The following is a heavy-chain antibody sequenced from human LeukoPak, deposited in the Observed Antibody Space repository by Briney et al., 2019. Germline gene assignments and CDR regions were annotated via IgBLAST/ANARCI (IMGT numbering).Heavy chain of an antibody. CDR1: GFTLSSYS. J-gene: IGHJ4*02. V-gene: IGHV3-21*01. CDR3: ARADSYDYVWGSYIGLFDY. Sequence: GGSLTLSCAASGFTLSSYSVNWVRQAPGKGLEWVSSISSSSSYIYYADSVKGRLTISRDNAKNSLYMQMTRLRANDTAVYYCARADSYDYVWGSYIGLFDYWGQGTLVTVSS. CDR2: ISSSSSYI. D-gene: IGHD3-16*01.